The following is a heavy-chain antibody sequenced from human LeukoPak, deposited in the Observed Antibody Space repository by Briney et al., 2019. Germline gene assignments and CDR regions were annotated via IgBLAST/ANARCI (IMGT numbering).Heavy chain of an antibody. J-gene: IGHJ4*02. CDR3: ARDQWLDY. Sequence: PGGTLILSWAASGFTFSGYIMNWVRQAPGKGLEWVSFISSTSNTIYYADSVKGRFTVSRDNAKNSLYLQMNSLRAEDTAVYYCARDQWLDYWGQGTLVTVSS. D-gene: IGHD6-19*01. V-gene: IGHV3-48*01. CDR1: GFTFSGYI. CDR2: ISSTSNTI.